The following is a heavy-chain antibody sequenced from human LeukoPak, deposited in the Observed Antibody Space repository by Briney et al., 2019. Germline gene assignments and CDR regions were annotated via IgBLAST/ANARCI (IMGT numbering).Heavy chain of an antibody. V-gene: IGHV4-34*01. Sequence: PSETLSLTCAVYGGSFSGYYWSWIRQPPGMGLEWIGEINHSGSTNYNPSLKSRVTISVDTSKNQFSLKLSSVTAADTAVYYCARGDYSFDYWGQGTLVTVSS. CDR3: ARGDYSFDY. J-gene: IGHJ4*02. CDR1: GGSFSGYY. CDR2: INHSGST.